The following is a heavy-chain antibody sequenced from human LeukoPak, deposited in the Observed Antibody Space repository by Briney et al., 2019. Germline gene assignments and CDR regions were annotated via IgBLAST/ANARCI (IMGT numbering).Heavy chain of an antibody. J-gene: IGHJ4*02. Sequence: TSETLSLTCAVYGGSFSGYYWSWIRQPPGKGLEWIGEINHSGSTNYNPSLKSRVTISVDTSKNQFSLKLSSVTAADTAVYYCARHQLRGFLDDNWGQGALVTVSS. V-gene: IGHV4-34*01. CDR1: GGSFSGYY. CDR2: INHSGST. CDR3: ARHQLRGFLDDN. D-gene: IGHD3-10*01.